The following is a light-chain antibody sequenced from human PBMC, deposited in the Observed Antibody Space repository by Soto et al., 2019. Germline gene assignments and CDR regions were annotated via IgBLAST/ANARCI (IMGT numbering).Light chain of an antibody. CDR1: SSNIGRNT. CDR3: AAWDDSLDGNWV. V-gene: IGLV1-44*01. J-gene: IGLJ3*02. Sequence: QSVLTQSPSASGTPGQRVTISCSGSSSNIGRNTVNWYQQLPGTAPKLLIYSNSQRPSGVPDRFSGSKSGTSASLAISGLQSEDEADYYCAAWDDSLDGNWVFGGGTKLTVL. CDR2: SNS.